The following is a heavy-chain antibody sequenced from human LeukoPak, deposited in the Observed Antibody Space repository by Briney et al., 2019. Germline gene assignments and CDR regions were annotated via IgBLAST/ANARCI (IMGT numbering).Heavy chain of an antibody. D-gene: IGHD1-26*01. CDR3: AKRSTQYSGSYFDAFNA. CDR1: GFIFSTYG. J-gene: IGHJ3*01. CDR2: IWYDGSDK. Sequence: PGGSLRLSCVASGFIFSTYGMHWVRQAPGKGLEWVAVIWYDGSDKDYADSVKGRFTISRDNSKNTVFLQINSLKAEDTAVYYCAKRSTQYSGSYFDAFNAWGQGTMVIVSS. V-gene: IGHV3-33*06.